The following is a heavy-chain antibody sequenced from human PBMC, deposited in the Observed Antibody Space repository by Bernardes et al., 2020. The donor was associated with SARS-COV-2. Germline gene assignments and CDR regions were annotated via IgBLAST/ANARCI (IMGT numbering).Heavy chain of an antibody. J-gene: IGHJ4*02. CDR2: INWNGGST. V-gene: IGHV3-20*04. CDR1: GFNFRNYW. CDR3: ASLEGYCSSTSCSAFDY. D-gene: IGHD2-2*01. Sequence: GGSLSLSCVASGFNFRNYWMHWVRQAPGKGLEWVSGINWNGGSTGYADSVKGRFTISRDNAKNSLYLQMNSLRAEDTALYYCASLEGYCSSTSCSAFDYWGQGTLVTVSS.